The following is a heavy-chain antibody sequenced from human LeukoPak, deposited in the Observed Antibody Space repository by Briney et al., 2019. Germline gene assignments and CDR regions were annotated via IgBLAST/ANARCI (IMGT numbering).Heavy chain of an antibody. CDR3: ARSNPVGGIPQLDH. D-gene: IGHD3-16*02. Sequence: GESLKISCKGSGYSFSTYWVGWVRQMPGKGLEWMGIIYPGDSDTRYSPSFQGQVTISADKYISTAYLQWNSLKASDTAMYYCARSNPVGGIPQLDHWGQGTLVTVSS. CDR1: GYSFSTYW. J-gene: IGHJ4*02. CDR2: IYPGDSDT. V-gene: IGHV5-51*01.